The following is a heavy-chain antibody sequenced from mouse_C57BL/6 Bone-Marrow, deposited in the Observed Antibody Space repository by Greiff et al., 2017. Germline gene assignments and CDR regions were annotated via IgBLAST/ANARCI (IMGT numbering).Heavy chain of an antibody. J-gene: IGHJ4*01. CDR2: IDPSDSYT. CDR1: GYTFTSYW. V-gene: IGHV1-69*01. CDR3: AREWGAMDY. Sequence: VQLQQPGAELVMPGASVKLSCKASGYTFTSYWMHRVKQRPGQGLEWIGEIDPSDSYTNYNQKFKGKSTLTVDKSSSTAYMQLSSLTSEDSAVYYCAREWGAMDYWGQGTSVTVSS.